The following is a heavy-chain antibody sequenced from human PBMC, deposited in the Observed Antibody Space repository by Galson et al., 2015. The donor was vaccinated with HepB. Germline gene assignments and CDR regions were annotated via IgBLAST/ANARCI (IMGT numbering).Heavy chain of an antibody. Sequence: AISGDSVSSDSAAWNWIRQSPSRGLEWLGRIYHRSRWYYDYAVSVQSRIIINSDTSKNQFSLQLKSVTPEDTAVYYCARDGYLGLLYYFDYWSQGTLVTVSS. CDR1: GDSVSSDSAA. CDR2: IYHRSRWYY. J-gene: IGHJ4*02. D-gene: IGHD2/OR15-2a*01. CDR3: ARDGYLGLLYYFDY. V-gene: IGHV6-1*01.